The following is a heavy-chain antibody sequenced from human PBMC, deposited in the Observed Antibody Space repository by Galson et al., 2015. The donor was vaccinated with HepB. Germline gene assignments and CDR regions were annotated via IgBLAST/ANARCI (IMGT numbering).Heavy chain of an antibody. D-gene: IGHD3-10*01. CDR1: GFTFSSYA. V-gene: IGHV3-23*01. Sequence: SLRLSCAASGFTFSSYAMSWVRQAPGKGLEWVTAISGSGGSTYYADSVKGRFTISRDNSKNTLYLQMNSLRAEDTAVYYCAKYVGYGSGSYYYFDYWGQGTLVTVSS. CDR2: ISGSGGST. CDR3: AKYVGYGSGSYYYFDY. J-gene: IGHJ4*02.